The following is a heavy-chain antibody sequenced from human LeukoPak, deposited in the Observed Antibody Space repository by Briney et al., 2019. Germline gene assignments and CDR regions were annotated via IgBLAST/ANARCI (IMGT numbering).Heavy chain of an antibody. D-gene: IGHD1-14*01. CDR2: INQGGSDI. CDR1: GFTFSGHW. J-gene: IGHJ4*02. CDR3: TRDRSRAEDD. V-gene: IGHV3-7*01. Sequence: GGSLRHSCAASGFTFSGHWMSWVRQAPGKGLEWVANINQGGSDIYYVDSVQGRFTISRDHANNLLYLQMNSLRGEDTAVYYCTRDRSRAEDDWGQGTLVTVSS.